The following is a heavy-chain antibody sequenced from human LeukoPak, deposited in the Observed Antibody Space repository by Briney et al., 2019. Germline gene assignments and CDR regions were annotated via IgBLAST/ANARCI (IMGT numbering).Heavy chain of an antibody. V-gene: IGHV3-64*01. J-gene: IGHJ4*02. D-gene: IGHD3-10*01. CDR2: ISSNGGST. CDR3: ARVAPGSGIYANLDY. CDR1: GFTFSSYA. Sequence: PGGSLRLSCAASGFTFSSYAMHWVRQAPGKGLEYVSAISSNGGSTYYANSVKGRFTISRDNSKNTLYLQMGSLRAEDMAVYYCARVAPGSGIYANLDYWGQGTLVTVSS.